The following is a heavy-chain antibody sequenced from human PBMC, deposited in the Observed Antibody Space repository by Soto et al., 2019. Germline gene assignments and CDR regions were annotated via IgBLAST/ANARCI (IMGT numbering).Heavy chain of an antibody. D-gene: IGHD3-9*01. CDR1: GFTFSSYA. CDR2: ISGSGGST. Sequence: EVQLLESGGGLVQPGGSLRLSCAASGFTFSSYAMSWVRQAPGKGLEWVSAISGSGGSTYYADSVKGRFTISRDNSKNTLYLQMNSLRAEDTAVYYCAKESRYFDWFVPDFWFDPWGQGTLVTVSS. J-gene: IGHJ5*02. V-gene: IGHV3-23*01. CDR3: AKESRYFDWFVPDFWFDP.